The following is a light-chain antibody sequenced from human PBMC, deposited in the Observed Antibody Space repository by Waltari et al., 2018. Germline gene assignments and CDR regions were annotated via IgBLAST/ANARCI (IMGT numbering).Light chain of an antibody. Sequence: QSALTQPASVSGSPGQSITISCTGTTSTFGSYALVSWYQQHPDKAPKLMVYEGTKRPPGSSTRFSGDKAGNTASLTISGLQAEDEADYYCCSYAGNTVWVFGGGTKLTVL. J-gene: IGLJ3*02. CDR3: CSYAGNTVWV. V-gene: IGLV2-23*01. CDR2: EGT. CDR1: TSTFGSYAL.